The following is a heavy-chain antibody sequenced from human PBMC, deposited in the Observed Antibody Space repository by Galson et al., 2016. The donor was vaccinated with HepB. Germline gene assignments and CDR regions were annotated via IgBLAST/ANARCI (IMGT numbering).Heavy chain of an antibody. V-gene: IGHV5-51*01. CDR1: GYSFTNYW. CDR3: ARRCPRRLPNHYAFDI. D-gene: IGHD2-15*01. J-gene: IGHJ3*02. Sequence: QSGAEVKKPGESLKISCKGSGYSFTNYWIGWVRQKPGKGLEWMGIIYPGDSKTRYSPSLQGQVTISADKSISTAYLQGTSLKASDSGMYYCARRCPRRLPNHYAFDIWGQGTMVTVS. CDR2: IYPGDSKT.